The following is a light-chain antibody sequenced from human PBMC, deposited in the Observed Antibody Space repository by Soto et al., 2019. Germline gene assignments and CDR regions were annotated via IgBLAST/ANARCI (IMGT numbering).Light chain of an antibody. J-gene: IGKJ1*01. CDR3: QQYGASPGT. CDR1: QSVSSNH. Sequence: EIVLTQSPDTLSLSPGERATLSRRASQSVSSNHLAWYQQKPGLAPRLLIYDASSRATGVPDRFSGGGSGTDFTLTISRLEPEDFAVYYCQQYGASPGTFGQGTKVDIK. V-gene: IGKV3-20*01. CDR2: DAS.